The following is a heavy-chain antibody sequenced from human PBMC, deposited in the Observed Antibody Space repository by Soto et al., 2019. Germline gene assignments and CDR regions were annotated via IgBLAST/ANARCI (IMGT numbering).Heavy chain of an antibody. Sequence: EVQLVESGGGLVKPGGSLRLSCAASGFTFSNAWMSWVRQAPGKGLEWVGRIKSKTDGGTTDYAAPVKDRFTISRDDSKNTLYLQMNSLKTEDTAVYYCTTDLHSSIAARWPFDYWGQGTLVTVSS. CDR1: GFTFSNAW. J-gene: IGHJ4*02. D-gene: IGHD6-6*01. CDR3: TTDLHSSIAARWPFDY. V-gene: IGHV3-15*01. CDR2: IKSKTDGGTT.